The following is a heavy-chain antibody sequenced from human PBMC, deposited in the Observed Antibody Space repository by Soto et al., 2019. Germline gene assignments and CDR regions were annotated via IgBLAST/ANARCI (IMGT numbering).Heavy chain of an antibody. J-gene: IGHJ6*02. V-gene: IGHV1-69*01. Sequence: VQLVQSGAEVRKPGSSVKVSCKASGGTFNSFAFSWVRQAPGQGLEWMGGIIPVLGTADDAQKFQGRITITTEESTSTAYIELSSLSSEDTADYYCARTKSGGPPDYRVDVWGQWTRVTVPS. CDR2: IIPVLGTA. CDR3: ARTKSGGPPDYRVDV. D-gene: IGHD4-17*01. CDR1: GGTFNSFA.